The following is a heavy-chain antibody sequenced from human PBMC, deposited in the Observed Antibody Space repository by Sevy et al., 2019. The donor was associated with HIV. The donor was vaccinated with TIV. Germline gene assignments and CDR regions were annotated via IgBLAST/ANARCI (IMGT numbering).Heavy chain of an antibody. Sequence: GGSLRLSCTASGFTFGEYSMSWFRQAPGKGLEWVSFIRSEVYGGTTEYAASEKGRFTISRNDSKSIAYLQMSSLKTEDTAVYYCTRGRRVYADYGVDYWGQGTLVTVSS. D-gene: IGHD4-17*01. J-gene: IGHJ4*02. CDR3: TRGRRVYADYGVDY. CDR2: IRSEVYGGTT. CDR1: GFTFGEYS. V-gene: IGHV3-49*03.